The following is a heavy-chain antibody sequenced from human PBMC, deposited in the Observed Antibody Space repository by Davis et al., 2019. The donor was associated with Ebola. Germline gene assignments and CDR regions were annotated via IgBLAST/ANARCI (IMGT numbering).Heavy chain of an antibody. V-gene: IGHV3-48*01. D-gene: IGHD1/OR15-1a*01. J-gene: IGHJ6*02. CDR3: SQTSPHVGDV. CDR1: GFTFSSYS. CDR2: ISSSSSTI. Sequence: GESLNISCAASGFTFSSYSMNWLRQAPGKGLEWVSYISSSSSTIYYADSVKGRFTISRDNAKNSLYLQMNSLKTEDTAVYYCSQTSPHVGDVWGQGTTVTVSS.